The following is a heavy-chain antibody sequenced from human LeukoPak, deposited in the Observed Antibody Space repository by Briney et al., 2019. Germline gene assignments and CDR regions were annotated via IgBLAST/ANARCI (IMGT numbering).Heavy chain of an antibody. CDR2: ISGSGSGT. CDR3: GNLDTPMGY. Sequence: GGSLRLSCAASGFTFSSYAMSWVRQAPGKGLEWVSGISGSGSGTYYPDSVKGRFTISRDNAKNTLYLQMNSLRAEDTAMYYCGNLDTPMGYWGQGILVTVSS. D-gene: IGHD5-18*01. CDR1: GFTFSSYA. J-gene: IGHJ4*02. V-gene: IGHV3-23*01.